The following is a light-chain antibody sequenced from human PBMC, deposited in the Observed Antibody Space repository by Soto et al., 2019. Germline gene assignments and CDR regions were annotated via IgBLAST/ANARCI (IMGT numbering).Light chain of an antibody. CDR3: QQATSFPIT. J-gene: IGKJ5*01. Sequence: DIQMTQSPSSVSASLGDRVTITCRASQDIGTWLAWYQQKPGQAPKLLISAASSLQSGVPLRFSGSGSGTDFTLTISSLQPEDFATYYCQQATSFPITFGQGTRLETK. CDR1: QDIGTW. V-gene: IGKV1D-12*01. CDR2: AAS.